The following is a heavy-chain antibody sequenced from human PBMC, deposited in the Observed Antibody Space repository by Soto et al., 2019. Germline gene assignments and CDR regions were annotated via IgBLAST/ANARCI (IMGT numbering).Heavy chain of an antibody. CDR1: GWSFRGYY. CDR3: ARPTRQWLGLRYYYGMDV. D-gene: IGHD6-19*01. J-gene: IGHJ6*02. CDR2: INHSGST. Sequence: TSETLPLTCAVYGWSFRGYYWSWIRQPPGKGLEWIGEINHSGSTNYNPSLKSRVTISVDTSKNQFSLKLSSVTAADTAVYYCARPTRQWLGLRYYYGMDVWGQGT. V-gene: IGHV4-34*01.